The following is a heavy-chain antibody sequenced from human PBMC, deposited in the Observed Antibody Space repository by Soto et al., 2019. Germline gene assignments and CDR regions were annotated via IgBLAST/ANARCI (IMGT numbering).Heavy chain of an antibody. Sequence: ASVKVSCKASGYTFTDYGLHWVRQAPGQRLEWMGWINAGNGHAKYSQNFKGRVTMTRDTSATTAYMELHSLRSEDTAVYFCARDFRYFDCILGEESSNAIYAWCQGTTVTVS. CDR2: INAGNGHA. CDR3: ARDFRYFDCILGEESSNAIYA. D-gene: IGHD3-9*01. CDR1: GYTFTDYG. J-gene: IGHJ6*02. V-gene: IGHV1-3*01.